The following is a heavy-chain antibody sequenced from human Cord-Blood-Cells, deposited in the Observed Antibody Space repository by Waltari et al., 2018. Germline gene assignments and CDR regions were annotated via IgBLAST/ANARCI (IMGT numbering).Heavy chain of an antibody. V-gene: IGHV1-69*09. J-gene: IGHJ6*03. CDR2: INPILGIA. CDR1: GGTFSSYA. D-gene: IGHD3-10*02. CDR3: ARDVQGAYYYYYMDV. Sequence: QVQLVQSGAEVKKPGSSVKVSCKASGGTFSSYAISLVRQAPGQGREWMGRINPILGIANYAEKCQGRVTITADKSTGTAYMELSSLRSEDTAVYYCARDVQGAYYYYYMDVWGKGTTVTVSS.